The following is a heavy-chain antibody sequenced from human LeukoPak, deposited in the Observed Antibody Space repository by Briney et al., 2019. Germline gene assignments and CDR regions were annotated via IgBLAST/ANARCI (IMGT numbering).Heavy chain of an antibody. CDR3: AREASCGGDCYDAEYFQH. D-gene: IGHD2-21*02. CDR2: IYYSGST. CDR1: GGSISSGDYY. J-gene: IGHJ1*01. V-gene: IGHV4-30-4*08. Sequence: SQTLSLTCTVSGGSISSGDYYWSWIRQPPGKGLEWIGYIYYSGSTYYNPSLKSRVTISVDTSKNQFSLKLSSVTAADTAVYYCAREASCGGDCYDAEYFQHWGQGTLVTVSS.